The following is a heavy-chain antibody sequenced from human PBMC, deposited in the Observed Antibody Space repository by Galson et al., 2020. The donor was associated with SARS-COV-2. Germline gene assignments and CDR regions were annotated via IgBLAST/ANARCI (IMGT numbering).Heavy chain of an antibody. CDR3: ARPQGYCNNGVCHPYYFDY. CDR2: IKQDGSET. Sequence: GGSLRLSCAASGFTFSSYWMSWVRQAPGKGLEWVANIKQDGSETYYVDSVKGRFTISRDNAKNSLYLQMNSLRAEDTAVFYCARPQGYCNNGVCHPYYFDYWGQGTLVTVSS. J-gene: IGHJ4*02. CDR1: GFTFSSYW. D-gene: IGHD2-8*01. V-gene: IGHV3-7*01.